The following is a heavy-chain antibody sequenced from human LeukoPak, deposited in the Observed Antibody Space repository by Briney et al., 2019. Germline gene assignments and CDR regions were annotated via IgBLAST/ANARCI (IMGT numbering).Heavy chain of an antibody. CDR3: ARGRYCGSTSCPPGPY. CDR2: INHGGST. CDR1: GGSFSGYS. Sequence: SETQSLTCAVHGGSFSGYSWTWIRQPPGKGLEWIGEINHGGSTNYNPSLKSRVTISVDTSKNQFSLNLNSVAAADTGVYYCARGRYCGSTSCPPGPYWGRGTLVSVCS. D-gene: IGHD2-2*01. J-gene: IGHJ4*02. V-gene: IGHV4-34*01.